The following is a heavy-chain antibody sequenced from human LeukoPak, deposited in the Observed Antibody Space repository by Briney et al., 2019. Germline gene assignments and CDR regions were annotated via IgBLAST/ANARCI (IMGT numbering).Heavy chain of an antibody. CDR1: GFPFIEYS. Sequence: GGSLRLSCIASGFPFIEYSMNWVRQVPGKGLEWIAYIGIDSGNTKYADSVRGRFTISADKTKNSLYLQMSSLRVDDTAVYYCARDHNYAFDNRGQGTLVPVAS. V-gene: IGHV3-48*01. D-gene: IGHD1-1*01. CDR3: ARDHNYAFDN. CDR2: IGIDSGNT. J-gene: IGHJ4*02.